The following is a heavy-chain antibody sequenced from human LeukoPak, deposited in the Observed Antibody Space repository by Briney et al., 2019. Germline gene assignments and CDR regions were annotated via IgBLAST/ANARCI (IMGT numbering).Heavy chain of an antibody. Sequence: PGGSLRLSCAASGFTFSNAWMSWVRQAPGKGLEWVGRIKSKTDGGTTDYAAPVKGRFTISRDDSKNTLYLQMNSLKTEDTAVCYCTTWELKYRQTVDYWGQGTLVTVSS. CDR3: TTWELKYRQTVDY. V-gene: IGHV3-15*01. CDR2: IKSKTDGGTT. CDR1: GFTFSNAW. D-gene: IGHD1-26*01. J-gene: IGHJ4*02.